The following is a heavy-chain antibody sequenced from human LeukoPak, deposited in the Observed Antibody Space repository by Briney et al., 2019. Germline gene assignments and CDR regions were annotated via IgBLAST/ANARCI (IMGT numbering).Heavy chain of an antibody. CDR2: ISSSSSPI. V-gene: IGHV3-48*02. Sequence: PGGSLRLSCAASGFPFRSYTMNWVRQAPEKGLEWLSYISSSSSPIYYADSVKGRFTISRDNAKNSLYLQMNSLRDEDTAVYYCATEDSGRFHWGQGTLVTVSS. CDR3: ATEDSGRFH. CDR1: GFPFRSYT. D-gene: IGHD6-19*01. J-gene: IGHJ4*02.